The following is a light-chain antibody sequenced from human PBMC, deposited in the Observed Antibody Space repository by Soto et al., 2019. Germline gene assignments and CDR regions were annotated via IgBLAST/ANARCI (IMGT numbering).Light chain of an antibody. Sequence: DIQMTQSPSTLSGSVGDRVTITCRASQTISSWLAWYQQKPGKAPNLLIYAAPTLETGVPSRFSGSGFGTEFTLTIASLQPDDSATYYCQQYNSFSKTFGRGTKVDIK. CDR2: AAP. V-gene: IGKV1-5*01. CDR1: QTISSW. CDR3: QQYNSFSKT. J-gene: IGKJ1*01.